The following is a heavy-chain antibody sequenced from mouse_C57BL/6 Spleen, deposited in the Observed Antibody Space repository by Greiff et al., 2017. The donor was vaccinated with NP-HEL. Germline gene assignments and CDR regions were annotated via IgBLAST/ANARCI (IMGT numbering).Heavy chain of an antibody. J-gene: IGHJ4*01. CDR3: AKKGSNYVNYAMDY. V-gene: IGHV2-5*01. CDR1: GFSLTSYG. CDR2: IWRGGST. Sequence: QVQLQQSGPGLVQPSQSLSITCTVSGFSLTSYGVHWVRQSPGKGLEWLGVIWRGGSTDYNAAFMSRLSITKDNSKSQVFFKMNGLQADDTAIYYCAKKGSNYVNYAMDYWGQGTSVTVSS. D-gene: IGHD2-5*01.